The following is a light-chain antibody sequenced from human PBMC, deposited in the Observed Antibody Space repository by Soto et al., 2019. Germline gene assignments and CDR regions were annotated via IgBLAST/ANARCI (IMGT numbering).Light chain of an antibody. Sequence: DIVMTQSPESLAVSLGERATINCKSSQSVLSRSNNKNCLAWYQQKSGQPPKLLIYWASARESGVPDRFSGSGSETEFTLTASSLQPEDFAVYYCQQYNNWPFTFGPGTKVDIK. CDR3: QQYNNWPFT. CDR1: QSVLSRSNNKNC. CDR2: WAS. J-gene: IGKJ3*01. V-gene: IGKV4-1*01.